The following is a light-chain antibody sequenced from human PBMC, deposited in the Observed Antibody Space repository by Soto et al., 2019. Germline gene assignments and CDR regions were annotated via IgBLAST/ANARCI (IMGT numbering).Light chain of an antibody. Sequence: DIQMTQSPSTLSGSVGDRVTITCRASQTISSWLAWYQQKPGKAPKLLIYKASTLKSGVPSRFSGSGSGTEFTLTIRSLQTHDFANYYCQHYNSYSEAFGQGTKVDSK. V-gene: IGKV1-5*03. CDR3: QHYNSYSEA. CDR2: KAS. J-gene: IGKJ1*01. CDR1: QTISSW.